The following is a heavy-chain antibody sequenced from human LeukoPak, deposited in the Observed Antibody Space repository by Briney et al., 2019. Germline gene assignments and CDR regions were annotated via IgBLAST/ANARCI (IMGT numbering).Heavy chain of an antibody. Sequence: GGSLRLSCAASGFTFSSYAMSWVRQAPGKGLEWVSAISGSGGSTYYADSVKGRFTISRDNSKNTLYLQMNNLRAEDTAVYYCAKVRRGVGAAQFDYWGQGTLVTVSS. D-gene: IGHD1-26*01. V-gene: IGHV3-23*01. CDR1: GFTFSSYA. J-gene: IGHJ4*02. CDR2: ISGSGGST. CDR3: AKVRRGVGAAQFDY.